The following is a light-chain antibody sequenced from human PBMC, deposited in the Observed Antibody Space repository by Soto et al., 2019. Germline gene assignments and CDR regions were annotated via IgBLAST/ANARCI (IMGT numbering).Light chain of an antibody. J-gene: IGKJ4*01. CDR1: QSVSSN. V-gene: IGKV3-11*01. Sequence: EIVLTQSPATLSLSPGERATLSCRASQSVSSNLAWYQQKPGQAPRLLIYDASNRATGIPARFSGSGSGTDFTLTISSLEPEDFAVYYCQQRHNWPRLTFGGGTKVEIK. CDR3: QQRHNWPRLT. CDR2: DAS.